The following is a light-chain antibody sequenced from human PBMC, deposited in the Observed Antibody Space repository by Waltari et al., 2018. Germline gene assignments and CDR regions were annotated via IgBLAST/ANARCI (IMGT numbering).Light chain of an antibody. CDR3: QQRSNWPIT. Sequence: EIVLTQSPATLSLSPGERATLSCRASQSVSSYLAWYQQQPGQAPRLLIYDASNRATGIPARFSGSGSGTDFTLTISSLEPEDFAVYYCQQRSNWPITFGQGTRLEIK. V-gene: IGKV3-11*01. J-gene: IGKJ5*01. CDR2: DAS. CDR1: QSVSSY.